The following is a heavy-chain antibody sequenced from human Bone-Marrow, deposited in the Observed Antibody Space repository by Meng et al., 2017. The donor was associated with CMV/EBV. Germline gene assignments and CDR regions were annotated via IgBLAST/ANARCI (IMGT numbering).Heavy chain of an antibody. D-gene: IGHD3-3*01. CDR2: IKPDGSEK. CDR1: GFTFNNYW. Sequence: GESLKISCAASGFTFNNYWMSWVRQAPGKGLEWVANIKPDGSEKFYVDSVKGRFTISRDNAKNSLYLQMNSLRADDTAVYYCARDRPLDDSWSGYYKYWGQGTRVTVSS. J-gene: IGHJ4*02. V-gene: IGHV3-7*01. CDR3: ARDRPLDDSWSGYYKY.